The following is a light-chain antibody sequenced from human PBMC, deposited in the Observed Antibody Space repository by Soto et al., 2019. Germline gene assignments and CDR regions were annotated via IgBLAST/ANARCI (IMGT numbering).Light chain of an antibody. V-gene: IGLV1-36*01. Sequence: QSVLTQPPSVSEAPRPRVSISCSGTSSNIGNNAVNWYQHVPGKTPKLLIYYDDMVPSGVSDRFSGSKSGTSASLAISGLQSEDEADYYCAAWDDSLNGVVFGGGTKVTVL. CDR1: SSNIGNNA. CDR2: YDD. CDR3: AAWDDSLNGVV. J-gene: IGLJ2*01.